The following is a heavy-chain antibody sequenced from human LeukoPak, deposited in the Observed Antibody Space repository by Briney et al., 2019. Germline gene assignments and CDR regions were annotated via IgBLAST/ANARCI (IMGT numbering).Heavy chain of an antibody. D-gene: IGHD6-19*01. CDR3: ARDVKAVAGTFDY. CDR2: IWYDGSNK. Sequence: GGSLRLSCAASGFTFRSYGMHWVRQAPGKGLEWVAVIWYDGSNKYYADSVKGRFTVSRDNSKNTLYLQMNSLRAEDTAVYYCARDVKAVAGTFDYWGQGTLVTVSS. V-gene: IGHV3-33*01. CDR1: GFTFRSYG. J-gene: IGHJ4*02.